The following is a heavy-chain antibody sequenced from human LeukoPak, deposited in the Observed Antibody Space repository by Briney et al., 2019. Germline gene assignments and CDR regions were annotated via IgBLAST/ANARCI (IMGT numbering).Heavy chain of an antibody. J-gene: IGHJ4*02. CDR2: ISGSGGST. CDR1: GFTFSSYA. V-gene: IGHV3-23*01. CDR3: AKDFSSGSSWYIFNY. Sequence: PGGSLRLSCAASGFTFSSYAMSWVRQAPGKGLEWVSAISGSGGSTYYADSVKGRFTISRDNSKNTLYLQMNSLRAEDTAVYYCAKDFSSGSSWYIFNYWGQGTLVAVSS. D-gene: IGHD6-13*01.